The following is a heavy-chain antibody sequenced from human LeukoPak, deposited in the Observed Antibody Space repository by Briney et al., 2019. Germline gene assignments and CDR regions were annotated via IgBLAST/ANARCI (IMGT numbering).Heavy chain of an antibody. J-gene: IGHJ4*02. V-gene: IGHV3-23*01. CDR3: AKGEVQLWTEAGYFDY. CDR2: ISGSGGST. D-gene: IGHD5-18*01. CDR1: GFTFSSYA. Sequence: GGSLRLSCAASGFTFSSYAMSWVRQAPGKGLEWVSAISGSGGSTYYADSVKGRFTISRDNSKNTLYLQMNSLRAEDTAVYYCAKGEVQLWTEAGYFDYWGQGALVTVSS.